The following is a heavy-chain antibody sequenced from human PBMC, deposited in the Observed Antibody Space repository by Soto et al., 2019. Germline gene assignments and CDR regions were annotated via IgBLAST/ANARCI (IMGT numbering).Heavy chain of an antibody. CDR3: ARQRKGYCSGGSCYSAFDY. D-gene: IGHD2-15*01. J-gene: IGHJ4*02. CDR1: GGSISSYY. CDR2: IYYSGST. V-gene: IGHV4-59*08. Sequence: SETLSLTCTVSGGSISSYYWSWIRQPPGKGLEWIGYIYYSGSTNYNPSLKSRVTISVDTSKNQFSLKLSSVTAADTAVYYCARQRKGYCSGGSCYSAFDYWGQGTLVTVSS.